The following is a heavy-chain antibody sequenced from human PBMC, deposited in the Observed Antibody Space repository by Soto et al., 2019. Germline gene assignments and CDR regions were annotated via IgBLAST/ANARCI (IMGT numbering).Heavy chain of an antibody. CDR1: GGSISSFY. J-gene: IGHJ6*03. V-gene: IGHV4-59*08. CDR3: ARHGYYYFYMDV. CDR2: IYYSGSN. Sequence: SETLSLTCTVSGGSISSFYYSWIRQPPGKGLEWIGNIYYSGSNSYNPSLNSRVTISVDTSKNQFSLKLSSVPAADMAVYYCARHGYYYFYMDVWGKGPTVTVSS.